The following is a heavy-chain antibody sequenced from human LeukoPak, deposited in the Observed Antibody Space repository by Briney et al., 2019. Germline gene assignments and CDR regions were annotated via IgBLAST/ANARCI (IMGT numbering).Heavy chain of an antibody. CDR2: IYPRDSDT. J-gene: IGHJ4*02. V-gene: IGHV5-51*01. CDR1: GYKFTNYW. Sequence: GESLKISCKGSGYKFTNYWIAWVRQMPGQGLEWLGIIYPRDSDTRYSPSFQGQVSISVDTSIDTAYLQWSSVKASDTAMYYCARPTSTQDYSSDYWGQGTLVTVSS. D-gene: IGHD4-11*01. CDR3: ARPTSTQDYSSDY.